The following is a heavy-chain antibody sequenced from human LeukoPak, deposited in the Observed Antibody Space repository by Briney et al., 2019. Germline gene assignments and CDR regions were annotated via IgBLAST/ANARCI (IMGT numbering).Heavy chain of an antibody. D-gene: IGHD4-17*01. Sequence: PGGSLRLSCAASGFTFSSYSMNWVRQAPGKGLEWVSSISGSGVQYADSVRGRFAISRDNSKNTLYLQMNSLRVEDTAVYFCARDPNGDYIGTFDMWGRGTMVSVSS. J-gene: IGHJ3*02. CDR1: GFTFSSYS. CDR3: ARDPNGDYIGTFDM. V-gene: IGHV3-21*04. CDR2: ISGSGV.